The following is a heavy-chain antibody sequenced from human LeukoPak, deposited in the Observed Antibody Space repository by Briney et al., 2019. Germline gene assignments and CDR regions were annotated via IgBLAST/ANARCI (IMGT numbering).Heavy chain of an antibody. CDR1: GFTFSSYG. Sequence: GGSLRLSCSASGFTFSSYGMSWVRQAPGKGLEWVSAIGDNGGSTYYAASVEGRFTISRDNAKNTLYLQMNSLRAEDTAVYYCAREVGYNFDFDYWGQGTLVTVSS. CDR3: AREVGYNFDFDY. J-gene: IGHJ4*02. CDR2: IGDNGGST. D-gene: IGHD5-24*01. V-gene: IGHV3-23*01.